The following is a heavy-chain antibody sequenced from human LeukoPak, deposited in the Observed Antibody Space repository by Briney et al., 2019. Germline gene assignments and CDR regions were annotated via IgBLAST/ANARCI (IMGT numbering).Heavy chain of an antibody. J-gene: IGHJ5*02. D-gene: IGHD1-7*01. CDR2: IWGTDDKT. V-gene: IGHV3-23*01. CDR3: AKDIMTGTTGWLDP. CDR1: GFTFSNYA. Sequence: GGSLRLSCVASGFTFSNYAMSWVRQAPGKGLELVSGIWGTDDKTVYGDAVKGRFTISRDNSKNTLYLQMNSLRADDTAVYFCAKDIMTGTTGWLDPWGQGTLVTVSS.